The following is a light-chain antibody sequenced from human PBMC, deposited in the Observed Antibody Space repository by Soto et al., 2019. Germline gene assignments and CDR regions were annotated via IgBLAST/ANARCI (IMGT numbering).Light chain of an antibody. CDR1: SSNIGNYY. Sequence: QSVLTQPPSVSAAPGQKVSISCSESSSNIGNYYVSWYQHLPGTAPKLLIYENTKRPSGIPDRFSGSKSGTSATLGITGLQTGDEADYYCGTWDSSLSAVIFGGGTKVTVL. CDR3: GTWDSSLSAVI. J-gene: IGLJ2*01. V-gene: IGLV1-51*02. CDR2: ENT.